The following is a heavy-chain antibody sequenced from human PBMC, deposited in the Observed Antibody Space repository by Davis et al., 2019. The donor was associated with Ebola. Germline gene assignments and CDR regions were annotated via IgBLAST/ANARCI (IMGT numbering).Heavy chain of an antibody. CDR2: ISPDGGRT. CDR1: GFTFSTYW. J-gene: IGHJ4*02. D-gene: IGHD3-22*01. CDR3: ARDFDRVRE. V-gene: IGHV3-74*01. Sequence: HTEGSLRLSCAASGFTFSTYWIHWVRQAPGKGLMWVSRISPDGGRTGYADSVKGRFTISRDNAKNTLYLQMNSLQVEDTAIYYCARDFDRVREWGQGTLVTVSS.